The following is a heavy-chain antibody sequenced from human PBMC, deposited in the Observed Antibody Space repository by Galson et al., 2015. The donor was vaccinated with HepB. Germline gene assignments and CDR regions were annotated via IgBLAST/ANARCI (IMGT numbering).Heavy chain of an antibody. CDR1: GFTVSSNY. D-gene: IGHD1-1*01. J-gene: IGHJ6*02. Sequence: SLRLSCAASGFTVSSNYMSWVRQAPGKGLEWVSVIYSGGSTYYADSVKGRFTISRDNSKNTLYLQMNSLTVEDTGVYYCARSRPTRFHYYYGMDVWGQGTTVTVS. CDR2: IYSGGST. CDR3: ARSRPTRFHYYYGMDV. V-gene: IGHV3-66*01.